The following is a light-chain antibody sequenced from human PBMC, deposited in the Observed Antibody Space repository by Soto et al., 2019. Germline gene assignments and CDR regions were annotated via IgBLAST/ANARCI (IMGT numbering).Light chain of an antibody. J-gene: IGKJ1*01. CDR2: DAS. CDR1: QSISTW. V-gene: IGKV1-5*01. CDR3: QQYSSYSWM. Sequence: DIQMAQSPSTLSASVGDRVTITCRASQSISTWLAWYQQKPGKALKLLIYDASTLRSGVPSRFSGSGSGTEFTLTISSLQPDDFATYYCQQYSSYSWMFGQGTKVEFK.